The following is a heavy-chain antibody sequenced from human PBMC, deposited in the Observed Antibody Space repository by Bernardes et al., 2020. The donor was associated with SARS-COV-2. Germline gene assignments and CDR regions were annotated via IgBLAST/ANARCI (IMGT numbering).Heavy chain of an antibody. J-gene: IGHJ4*02. V-gene: IGHV3-7*01. CDR2: IKQDGSEK. CDR1: GFTFSSYW. D-gene: IGHD3-22*01. CDR3: ARDQDPTYYYDSSGYYYDY. Sequence: GGSLRLSCAASGFTFSSYWMSWVRQAPGKGLEWVANIKQDGSEKYYVDSVKGRFTISRDNAKNSLYLQMNSLRAEDTAVYYCARDQDPTYYYDSSGYYYDYWGQGTLVTVSS.